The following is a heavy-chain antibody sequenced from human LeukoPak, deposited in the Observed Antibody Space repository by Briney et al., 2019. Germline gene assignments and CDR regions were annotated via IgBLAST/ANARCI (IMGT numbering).Heavy chain of an antibody. D-gene: IGHD3-16*01. CDR2: IYYSGST. CDR1: GGSISSYY. J-gene: IGHJ4*02. V-gene: IGHV4-59*01. CDR3: ARGIDYVDY. Sequence: KSSETLSLTCTVSGGSISSYYWSWIRQPPGKGLEWIGYIYYSGSTNYNPSLKSRVTISVDTSKNQFSRKLSSVTAADTAVYYCARGIDYVDYWGQGTLVTVSS.